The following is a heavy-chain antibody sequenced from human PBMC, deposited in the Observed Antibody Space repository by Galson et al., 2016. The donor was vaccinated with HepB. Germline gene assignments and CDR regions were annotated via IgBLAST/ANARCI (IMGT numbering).Heavy chain of an antibody. J-gene: IGHJ4*02. V-gene: IGHV3-23*01. CDR1: GFSFYAYS. CDR2: ISADGERT. D-gene: IGHD2/OR15-2a*01. CDR3: AKGTSGNSGPTLDY. Sequence: SLRLSCAASGFSFYAYSVTWVRQAPGKGLEWLAAISADGERTFYAGSVKGRFTISRDNSKNTAFLQLSSLRDDDTAVYFCAKGTSGNSGPTLDYWGQGNLVTVSS.